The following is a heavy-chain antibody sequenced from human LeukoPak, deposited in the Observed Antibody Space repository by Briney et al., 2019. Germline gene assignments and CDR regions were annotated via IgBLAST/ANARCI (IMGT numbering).Heavy chain of an antibody. J-gene: IGHJ4*02. CDR1: GFTFSSYA. D-gene: IGHD1-26*01. V-gene: IGHV3-30-3*01. CDR2: ISYDGSNK. CDR3: AKDRVVGAYALACFDY. Sequence: QTGGSLRLSCAASGFTFSSYAMHWVRQAPGKGLEWVAVISYDGSNKYYADSVKGRFTISRDNSKNTLYLQMNSLRAEDTAVYYCAKDRVVGAYALACFDYWGQGTLVTVSS.